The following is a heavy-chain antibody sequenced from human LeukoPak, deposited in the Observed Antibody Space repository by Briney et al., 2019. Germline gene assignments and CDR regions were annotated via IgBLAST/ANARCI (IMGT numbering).Heavy chain of an antibody. D-gene: IGHD3-9*01. Sequence: AGGSLRLSCAASGFTFSSYRMNWVRQAPGKGLEWVSYISSSSNTIYYADSVKGRFTISRDNAKYSLYLQMNSLRAEDTAVYYCARTIDYYDILTGYCYWGQGTLVTVSS. V-gene: IGHV3-48*01. J-gene: IGHJ4*02. CDR2: ISSSSNTI. CDR1: GFTFSSYR. CDR3: ARTIDYYDILTGYCY.